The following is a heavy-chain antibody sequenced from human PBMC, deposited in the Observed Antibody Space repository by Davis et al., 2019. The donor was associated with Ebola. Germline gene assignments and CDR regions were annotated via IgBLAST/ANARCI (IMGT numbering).Heavy chain of an antibody. Sequence: GESLKISCAASGFIFSNCAMYWVRQAPGKGLEWVSIIGTGHDTYYADSVKGRFTISRDNAKNSLYLQMNSLRAEDTAVYYCARDPAGTWYFDYWGQGTLVTVSS. J-gene: IGHJ4*02. CDR1: GFIFSNCA. V-gene: IGHV3-69-1*01. CDR3: ARDPAGTWYFDY. CDR2: IGTGHDT.